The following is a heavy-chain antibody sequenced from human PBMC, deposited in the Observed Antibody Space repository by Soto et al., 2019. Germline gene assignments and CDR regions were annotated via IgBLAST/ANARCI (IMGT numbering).Heavy chain of an antibody. CDR3: ARDLPIVGATYYGMDV. Sequence: GGSLRLSCAASGFTFSSYSMNWVRQAPGKGLEWVSYISSSSSTIYYADSVKGRFTISRDNAKNSLYLQMNSPRDEDTAVYYCARDLPIVGATYYGMDVWGQGTTVTVSS. CDR2: ISSSSSTI. D-gene: IGHD1-26*01. V-gene: IGHV3-48*02. CDR1: GFTFSSYS. J-gene: IGHJ6*02.